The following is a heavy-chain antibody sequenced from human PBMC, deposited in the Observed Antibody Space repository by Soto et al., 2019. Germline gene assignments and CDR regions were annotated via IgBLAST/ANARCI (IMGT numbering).Heavy chain of an antibody. Sequence: QVQLQESGPGLVKPSGTLSLTCAVSGGSISSSNWWSWVRQPPGKGLEWIGEIYHSGSTNYNPSLKSRVTISVDKSKNQFSLKLSSVTAADTAVYYCARDQTTDSIAVAGREGYWFDPWGQGTLVTVSS. D-gene: IGHD6-19*01. CDR1: GGSISSSNW. CDR2: IYHSGST. CDR3: ARDQTTDSIAVAGREGYWFDP. J-gene: IGHJ5*02. V-gene: IGHV4-4*02.